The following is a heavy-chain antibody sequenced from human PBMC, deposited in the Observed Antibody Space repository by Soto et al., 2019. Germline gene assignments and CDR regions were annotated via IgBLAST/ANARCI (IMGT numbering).Heavy chain of an antibody. J-gene: IGHJ5*02. V-gene: IGHV3-11*04. CDR2: ISSSGSNI. D-gene: IGHD3-10*01. CDR1: GFTFSDYY. Sequence: PGGSLRLSCAASGFTFSDYYMSWIRQAPGKGLEWVSYISSSGSNIYYADSVKGRFTISRDNAKNTLYLQMNSLRAEDTAVYYYARDISYYGSGNNWFDPWGQGTLVTVSS. CDR3: ARDISYYGSGNNWFDP.